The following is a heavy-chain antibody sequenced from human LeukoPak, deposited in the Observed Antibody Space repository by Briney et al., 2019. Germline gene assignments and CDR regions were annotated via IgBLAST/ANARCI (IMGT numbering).Heavy chain of an antibody. Sequence: SETLSLTCTVSGGSISSYYWSWIRQPPGKGLEWIGYIYYSGSTNYNPSLKSRVTISVDTSKNQFSLKLSSVTAADTAVYYCVSRGYSYGGAFDIWGQGTMVTVSS. CDR2: IYYSGST. CDR1: GGSISSYY. J-gene: IGHJ3*02. D-gene: IGHD5-18*01. V-gene: IGHV4-59*01. CDR3: VSRGYSYGGAFDI.